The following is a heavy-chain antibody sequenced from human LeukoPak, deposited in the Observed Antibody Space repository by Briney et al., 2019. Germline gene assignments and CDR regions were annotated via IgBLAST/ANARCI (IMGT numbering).Heavy chain of an antibody. Sequence: ASVKVSCKASGYTFTSYGISWVRQAPGQGLEWMGWISAYNGDTNYAQRLQGRVTMTTDTSTSTAYMELRSLRSDDTAVYYCAREYSNGWFFDYWGQGTLVTVSS. V-gene: IGHV1-18*01. J-gene: IGHJ4*02. CDR2: ISAYNGDT. D-gene: IGHD6-19*01. CDR1: GYTFTSYG. CDR3: AREYSNGWFFDY.